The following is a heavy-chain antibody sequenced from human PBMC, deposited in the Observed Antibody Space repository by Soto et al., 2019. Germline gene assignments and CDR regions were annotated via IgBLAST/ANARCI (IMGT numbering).Heavy chain of an antibody. D-gene: IGHD6-13*01. CDR2: IYYSGST. V-gene: IGHV4-31*03. CDR1: GGSISSGGYY. J-gene: IGHJ5*02. Sequence: PSETLSLTCTVSGGSISSGGYYWSWIRQHPGKGLEWIGYIYYSGSTYYNPSLKSRVTISVDTSKNQFSLKLSSVTAADTAVYYCARAPEEASSWYLPVGFDPWGQGTLVTVSS. CDR3: ARAPEEASSWYLPVGFDP.